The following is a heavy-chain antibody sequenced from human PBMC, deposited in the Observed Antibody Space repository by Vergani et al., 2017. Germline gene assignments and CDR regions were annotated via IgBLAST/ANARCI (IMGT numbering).Heavy chain of an antibody. V-gene: IGHV3-30*18. CDR1: GFTFSSYG. CDR2: ISYDGSNK. J-gene: IGHJ4*02. CDR3: AKEGIAAAGYNMYYFDS. Sequence: QVQLVESGGGVVQPGRSLRLSCAASGFTFSSYGMHWVRQAPGKGLEWVAVISYDGSNKYYADSVKGRFTISRDNSKNTLYLQMNSLRAEDTAVYYCAKEGIAAAGYNMYYFDSWAQGPLVPFS. D-gene: IGHD6-13*01.